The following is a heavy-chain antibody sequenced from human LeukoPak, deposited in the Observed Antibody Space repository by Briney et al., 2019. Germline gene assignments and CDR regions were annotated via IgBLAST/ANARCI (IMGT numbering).Heavy chain of an antibody. D-gene: IGHD6-19*01. V-gene: IGHV5-51*01. J-gene: IGHJ4*02. CDR1: GYSFTDYW. CDR3: ARHPTPGNAWYLNTEGFRFDS. CDR2: ILPGDSDSNI. Sequence: HGESLKISCKGSGYSFTDYWIGWVRQMPGQGLEWMAVILPGDSDSNIRYSPSFQGHVTVSADKSITTAYLHWSSLQASDTAIYYCARHPTPGNAWYLNTEGFRFDSWGQGTLVTVSS.